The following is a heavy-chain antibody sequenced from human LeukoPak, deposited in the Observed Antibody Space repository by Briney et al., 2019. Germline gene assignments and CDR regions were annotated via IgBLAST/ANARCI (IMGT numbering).Heavy chain of an antibody. CDR1: GYSISSGYY. D-gene: IGHD3-22*01. J-gene: IGHJ3*02. Sequence: SETLSLTCTVSGYSISSGYYWGWIRQPPGKGLEWIGSIYHSGSTYYNPSLKSRVTISVDTSKNQFSLKLSSVTAADTAVYYCASSGIIHYYDSSGYQLGAFDIWGQGTMVTVSS. CDR3: ASSGIIHYYDSSGYQLGAFDI. CDR2: IYHSGST. V-gene: IGHV4-38-2*02.